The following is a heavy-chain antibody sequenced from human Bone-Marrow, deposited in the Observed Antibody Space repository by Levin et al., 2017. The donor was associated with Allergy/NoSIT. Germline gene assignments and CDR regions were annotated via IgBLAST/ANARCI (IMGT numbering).Heavy chain of an antibody. CDR1: GFTFSNHG. J-gene: IGHJ3*02. CDR3: AKLAGSWQDHDAFDI. Sequence: SLRLSCVATGFTFSNHGMHWVRQAPGKGLEWVAVISYDGSNEYYADSVKGRFTTSRDDSKNTIYLQMDGLTPEDTAVYYCAKLAGSWQDHDAFDIWGQGTTVTVSS. D-gene: IGHD6-13*01. V-gene: IGHV3-30*18. CDR2: ISYDGSNE.